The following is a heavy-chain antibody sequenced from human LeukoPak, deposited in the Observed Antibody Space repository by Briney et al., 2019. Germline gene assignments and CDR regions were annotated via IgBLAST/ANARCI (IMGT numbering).Heavy chain of an antibody. Sequence: RASETLSLTCTVSGGSISSSSYYWGWIRQPPGKGLEWIGSIYYSGSTYYNPSLKSRVTISVDTSKNQFSLKLSSVTAADTAVYYCARFSTDGPTYYFDYWGQGTLVTVSS. CDR3: ARFSTDGPTYYFDY. V-gene: IGHV4-39*07. CDR1: GGSISSSSYY. D-gene: IGHD2-2*01. J-gene: IGHJ4*02. CDR2: IYYSGST.